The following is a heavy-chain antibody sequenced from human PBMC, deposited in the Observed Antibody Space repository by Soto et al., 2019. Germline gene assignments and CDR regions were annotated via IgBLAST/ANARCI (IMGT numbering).Heavy chain of an antibody. V-gene: IGHV1-2*02. CDR2: INPYSGGA. Sequence: GASVKVSCTASGYTFTGYFMHWVRQAPGQGLEWMGWINPYSGGADYAQSFQGRVTMTRDTSISTVYMELSRLRFDDTAVYYCARVIRGAYYNSPLDTWGQGTAVTVSS. J-gene: IGHJ5*02. CDR1: GYTFTGYF. D-gene: IGHD3-10*01. CDR3: ARVIRGAYYNSPLDT.